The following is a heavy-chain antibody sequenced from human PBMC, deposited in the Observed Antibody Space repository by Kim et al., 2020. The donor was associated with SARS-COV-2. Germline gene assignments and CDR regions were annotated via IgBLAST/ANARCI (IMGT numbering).Heavy chain of an antibody. D-gene: IGHD3-10*01. CDR1: GYTFTSYG. Sequence: ASVKVSCKASGYTFTSYGISWVRQAPGQGLEWMGWISAYNGNTNYAQKLQGRVTMTTDTSTSTAYMELRSLRSDDTAVYYCARSPLPFGRDYYGMDVWGQGTTVTVSS. CDR3: ARSPLPFGRDYYGMDV. CDR2: ISAYNGNT. J-gene: IGHJ6*02. V-gene: IGHV1-18*01.